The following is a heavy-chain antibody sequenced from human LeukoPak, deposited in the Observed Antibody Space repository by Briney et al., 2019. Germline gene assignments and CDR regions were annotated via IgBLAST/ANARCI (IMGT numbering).Heavy chain of an antibody. CDR1: GGTFSSYA. J-gene: IGHJ3*02. CDR3: AAYYYGSGSYYTEAFDI. V-gene: IGHV1-69*05. CDR2: IIPIFGTA. Sequence: GASVKVSCKASGGTFSSYAISWVRQAPGQGLEWMGRIIPIFGTANYAQKFQGRVTTTTDESTSTAYMELSSLRSEDTAVYYCAAYYYGSGSYYTEAFDIWGQGTMVTVSS. D-gene: IGHD3-10*01.